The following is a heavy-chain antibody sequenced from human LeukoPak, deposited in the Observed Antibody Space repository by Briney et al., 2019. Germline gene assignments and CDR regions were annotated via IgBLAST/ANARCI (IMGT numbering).Heavy chain of an antibody. CDR2: IKQDGSEK. CDR1: GFTFSTYW. CDR3: ARDSGDHVFDY. D-gene: IGHD2-21*02. J-gene: IGHJ4*02. V-gene: IGHV3-7*05. Sequence: GGSLRLSCAASGFTFSTYWMTWVRQSPGKGLEWVANIKQDGSEKYYVDSVKGRFTISRDNAKNSLYLQMNSLRADDTAVYYCARDSGDHVFDYWGQGTLVTVSS.